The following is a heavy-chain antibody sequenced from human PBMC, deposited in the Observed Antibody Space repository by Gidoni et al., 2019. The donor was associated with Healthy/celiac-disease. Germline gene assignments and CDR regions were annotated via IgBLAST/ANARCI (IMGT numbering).Heavy chain of an antibody. CDR3: ARSYPAAKYYFDY. D-gene: IGHD6-13*01. V-gene: IGHV4-61*02. CDR2: IYTSGST. Sequence: QVQLQESGPGLVKPSQTLSLTCTVSGGSISSGSYYWSWIRQPAGKGLEWIGRIYTSGSTNYNPSLKSRVTISVDTSKNQFSLKLSSVTAADTAVYYCARSYPAAKYYFDYWGQGTLVTVSS. CDR1: GGSISSGSYY. J-gene: IGHJ4*02.